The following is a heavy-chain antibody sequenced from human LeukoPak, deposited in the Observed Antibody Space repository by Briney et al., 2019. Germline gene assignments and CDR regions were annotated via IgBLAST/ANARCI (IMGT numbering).Heavy chain of an antibody. V-gene: IGHV3-48*03. J-gene: IGHJ4*02. CDR1: GFTFSNYE. CDR2: INSGGYNM. Sequence: PGGSLRLSCAASGFTFSNYEMNWVRQAPGKGLEWVSYINSGGYNMYYADSVKGRFTVSRDNARNSLYLQMNSLRAEDTAVYYCTREYYSTSGTSFDCWGQGSLVTVSS. CDR3: TREYYSTSGTSFDC. D-gene: IGHD3-10*01.